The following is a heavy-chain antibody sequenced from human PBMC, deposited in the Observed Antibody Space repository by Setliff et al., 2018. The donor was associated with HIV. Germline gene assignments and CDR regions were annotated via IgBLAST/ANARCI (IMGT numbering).Heavy chain of an antibody. J-gene: IGHJ5*02. V-gene: IGHV3-30*07. Sequence: PGGSLRLSCAASEFIFSRYAIYWVRQAPGKGLEWVAVISSDGSDKYYADSVKGRFTISRDNSKNSLYLQMNSLRAEDTAVYYCARDPRDYGDYAYFDPWGQGTLVTVSS. CDR2: ISSDGSDK. CDR3: ARDPRDYGDYAYFDP. CDR1: EFIFSRYA. D-gene: IGHD4-17*01.